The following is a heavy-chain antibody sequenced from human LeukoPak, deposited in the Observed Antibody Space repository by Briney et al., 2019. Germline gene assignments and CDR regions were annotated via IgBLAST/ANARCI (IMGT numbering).Heavy chain of an antibody. J-gene: IGHJ6*03. CDR2: IYSGSST. CDR3: ARVLPYDSSGYYRLYYYYYMDV. V-gene: IGHV3-66*01. D-gene: IGHD3-22*01. CDR1: GFTVSSNY. Sequence: PGGSLRLSCAASGFTVSSNYMSWVRQAPGKGLEWVSVIYSGSSTYYADSVKGRFTISRDNSKNTLYLQMNSLRAEDTAVYYCARVLPYDSSGYYRLYYYYYMDVWGKGTTVTISS.